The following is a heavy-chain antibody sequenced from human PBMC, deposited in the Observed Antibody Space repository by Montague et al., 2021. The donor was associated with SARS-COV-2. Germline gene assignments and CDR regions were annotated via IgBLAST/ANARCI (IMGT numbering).Heavy chain of an antibody. Sequence: SETLSLTCTVSGGSISSSNYYWGWVRQPPGKGLEWIGSISYRGDPYYNPSLKSRLTISVDTSQNQLSLKLSSVTAADTAVYYCAKPLATGNYDYWGQGTLVTVSS. CDR1: GGSISSSNYY. CDR2: ISYRGDP. CDR3: AKPLATGNYDY. D-gene: IGHD1-1*01. J-gene: IGHJ4*02. V-gene: IGHV4-39*01.